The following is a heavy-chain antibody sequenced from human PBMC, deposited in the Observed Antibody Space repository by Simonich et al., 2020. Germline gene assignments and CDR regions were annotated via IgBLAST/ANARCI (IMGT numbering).Heavy chain of an antibody. CDR1: GYTFTSYG. V-gene: IGHV1-18*01. J-gene: IGHJ4*02. CDR3: ARDQGGRAAAATDY. CDR2: IRAYKWNT. Sequence: QVQLVQSGAEVKKPGASVKVSCKASGYTFTSYGISWVRQAPGQGLEWMGGIRAYKWNTNYAQKLKGRVTRTPDTSTSTDYMELRSLRSDDTAVYYCARDQGGRAAAATDYWGQGTLVTVSS. D-gene: IGHD6-13*01.